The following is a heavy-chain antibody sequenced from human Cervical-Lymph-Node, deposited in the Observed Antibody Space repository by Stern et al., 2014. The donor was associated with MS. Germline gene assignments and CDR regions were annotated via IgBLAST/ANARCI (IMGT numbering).Heavy chain of an antibody. D-gene: IGHD1-1*01. J-gene: IGHJ4*02. CDR1: GFAFSYYG. CDR2: LNPNGKNT. Sequence: EVQLVESGGDLVQPGGSLRLSCAASGFAFSYYGMSWVRQVPGKGLQWVATLNPNGKNTHYADSVEGRFAISRDIFKSTLYLQMNSLTAEDTATYYCAADPSTGGGPWGQGTLVTVSS. CDR3: AADPSTGGGP. V-gene: IGHV3-23*04.